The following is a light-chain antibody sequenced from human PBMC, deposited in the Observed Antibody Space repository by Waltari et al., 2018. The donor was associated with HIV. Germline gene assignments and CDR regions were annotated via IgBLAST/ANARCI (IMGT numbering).Light chain of an antibody. V-gene: IGKV3-15*01. CDR3: QHYTNWPPYT. Sequence: IVMTQSPATLSVSPGDRATLSCMASQSISTHLAWYQQRPGQTPRLLTYEASIGATGIPARFSGGGFGTEFTLTISSLQSEDFAIYFCQHYTNWPPYTFGQGTKLDLK. CDR2: EAS. CDR1: QSISTH. J-gene: IGKJ2*01.